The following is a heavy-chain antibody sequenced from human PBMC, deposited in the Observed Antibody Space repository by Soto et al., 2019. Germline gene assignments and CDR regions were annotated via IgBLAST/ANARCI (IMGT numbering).Heavy chain of an antibody. D-gene: IGHD4-17*01. Sequence: GGSLRLSCAASGFTFSDYYMSWIRQAPGKGLEWVSYISSSGSTIYYADSVKGRFTISRDNAKNSLYLQMNSLRAEDTAVYYCVATFKVYGDYVGHLAFDYWGQGTLVTVSS. V-gene: IGHV3-11*01. CDR1: GFTFSDYY. CDR2: ISSSGSTI. CDR3: VATFKVYGDYVGHLAFDY. J-gene: IGHJ4*02.